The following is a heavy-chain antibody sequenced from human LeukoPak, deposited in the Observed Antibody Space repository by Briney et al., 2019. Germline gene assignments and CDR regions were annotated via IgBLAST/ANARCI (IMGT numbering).Heavy chain of an antibody. D-gene: IGHD3-10*01. J-gene: IGHJ4*02. Sequence: GGSLRLSCAASGFTFRSYWMSWVRQAPGKGLEWVANIREDGSEKYYVDSVKGQFTISRDNAKNPLFLQMDSLRAEDTAVYYCARDLAGHYYGSGSSFDYWGQGTLVTVS. CDR1: GFTFRSYW. CDR3: ARDLAGHYYGSGSSFDY. CDR2: IREDGSEK. V-gene: IGHV3-7*01.